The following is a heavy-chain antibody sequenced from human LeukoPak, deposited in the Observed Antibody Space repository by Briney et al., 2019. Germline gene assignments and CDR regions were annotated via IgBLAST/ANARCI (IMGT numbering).Heavy chain of an antibody. CDR3: ARDSLYYYYYMDV. CDR2: IYTSGST. CDR1: GGSISSGSYY. V-gene: IGHV4-61*02. J-gene: IGHJ6*03. Sequence: KSSETLSLTCTVSGGSISSGSYYWSCIRQPAGEGMEWIGRIYTSGSTNYNPSLKSRVTISVDTSKNQFSLKLSSVTAADTAVYYCARDSLYYYYYMDVWGKGTTVTVSS.